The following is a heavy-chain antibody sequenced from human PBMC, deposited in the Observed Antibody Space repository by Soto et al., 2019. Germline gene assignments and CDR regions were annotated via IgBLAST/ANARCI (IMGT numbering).Heavy chain of an antibody. CDR2: ISDSGHDM. V-gene: IGHV3-11*01. D-gene: IGHD2-2*01. Sequence: PGGSLRLSCAASGFTFSDYYMTWIRQAPGKGLEWVSYISDSGHDMYHADSVRGRFIISRDNAKNSVYLQMNTLRVEDTAVFYCARGIHGPGAMFGFFDLWGQGAWVTVSS. CDR1: GFTFSDYY. J-gene: IGHJ4*02. CDR3: ARGIHGPGAMFGFFDL.